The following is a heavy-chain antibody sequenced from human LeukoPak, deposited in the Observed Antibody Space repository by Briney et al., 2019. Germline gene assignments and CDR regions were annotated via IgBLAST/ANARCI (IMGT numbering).Heavy chain of an antibody. CDR1: GYTFTSYY. D-gene: IGHD2-2*01. Sequence: ASVKVSCKASGYTFTSYYMHWVRQAPGQGLEWMGIINPSGGSTSSAQKFQGRVTMTRDMSTSTVYMELSRLRSEDTAVYYCARDANPLGYCSSTSCPTKTNWFDPWGQGTLVTVSS. CDR3: ARDANPLGYCSSTSCPTKTNWFDP. V-gene: IGHV1-46*01. CDR2: INPSGGST. J-gene: IGHJ5*02.